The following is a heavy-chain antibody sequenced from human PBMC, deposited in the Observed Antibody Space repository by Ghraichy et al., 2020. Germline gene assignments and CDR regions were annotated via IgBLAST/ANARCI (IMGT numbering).Heavy chain of an antibody. V-gene: IGHV3-23*01. CDR1: GFTFSSYV. D-gene: IGHD6-19*01. CDR3: AKARAPPPYSSGWLFDY. CDR2: ISGSGGST. J-gene: IGHJ4*02. Sequence: GGSLRLSCAASGFTFSSYVMSWVRQAPGKGLDWASAISGSGGSTYYADSVKGRFTISRDNSKNTLYLQMNSLRAEDTAVYYCAKARAPPPYSSGWLFDYWGQGTLVTVSS.